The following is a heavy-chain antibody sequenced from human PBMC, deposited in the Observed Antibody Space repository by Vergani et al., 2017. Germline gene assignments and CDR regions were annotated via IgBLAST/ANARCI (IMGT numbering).Heavy chain of an antibody. CDR1: GFTFSTYA. Sequence: EVQLLESGGSLKQPGGSVRLSCAASGFTFSTYAMHWVRQAPGKGLEWVSALTGGGGSTYYADSFKGRFIISRDNSRDTLYLQMNSLRPEDTATYYCTTEDSSGWYGGYFDSWGQGTLVTVSS. CDR2: LTGGGGST. D-gene: IGHD6-19*01. V-gene: IGHV3-23*01. J-gene: IGHJ4*02. CDR3: TTEDSSGWYGGYFDS.